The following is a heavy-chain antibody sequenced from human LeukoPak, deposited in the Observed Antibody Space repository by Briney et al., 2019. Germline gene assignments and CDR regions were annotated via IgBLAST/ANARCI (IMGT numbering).Heavy chain of an antibody. CDR1: GYTFTSYG. CDR3: ARGVSGDSSDAFDI. CDR2: ISAYNGNT. D-gene: IGHD1-26*01. Sequence: ASVKVSCTASGYTFTSYGISWVRQAPGQGLEWMGWISAYNGNTNYAQKLQGRVTMTTDTSTSTAYMELRSLRSDDTAVYYCARGVSGDSSDAFDIWGQGTMVTVSS. V-gene: IGHV1-18*01. J-gene: IGHJ3*02.